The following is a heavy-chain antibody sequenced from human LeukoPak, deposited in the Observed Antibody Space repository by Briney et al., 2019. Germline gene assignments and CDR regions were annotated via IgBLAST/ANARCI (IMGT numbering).Heavy chain of an antibody. CDR3: ARRLKRMLRGVIRGSSDYYSHYYMDV. CDR2: IYYSGST. V-gene: IGHV4-39*07. CDR1: GGSILSSSYY. Sequence: PSETLSLTCTVSGGSILSSSYYWGWIRQPPGKRLEWIGSIYYSGSTHYNPSLKSRVSISLDTSKNQFSLKLSSVTAADTAVYYCARRLKRMLRGVIRGSSDYYSHYYMDVWGKGTTVTISS. J-gene: IGHJ6*03. D-gene: IGHD3-10*01.